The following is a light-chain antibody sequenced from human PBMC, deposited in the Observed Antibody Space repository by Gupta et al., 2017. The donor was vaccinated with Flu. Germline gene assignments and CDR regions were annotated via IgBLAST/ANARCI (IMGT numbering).Light chain of an antibody. CDR2: DNS. Sequence: YPMPQLSFMTVDSGQTVLITCGGNNLGGNRVHWYQQKPGQAPVLVVHDNSDRPSGIPERFSGSNSGNMATLTISRVEVGDEADYYCQIWDSSSDHVGFGGGTQLTVL. CDR1: NLGGNR. V-gene: IGLV3-21*02. J-gene: IGLJ2*01. CDR3: QIWDSSSDHVG.